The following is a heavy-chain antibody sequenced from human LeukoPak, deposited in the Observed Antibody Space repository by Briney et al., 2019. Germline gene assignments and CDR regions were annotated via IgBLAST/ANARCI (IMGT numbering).Heavy chain of an antibody. D-gene: IGHD3-9*01. CDR1: GYTFTSYY. V-gene: IGHV1-46*01. J-gene: IGHJ4*02. Sequence: ASVKVSCKASGYTFTSYYMHWARQAPGQGLEWMGIINPSGGSTSYAQKFQGRVTMTRDTSTSTVYMELSSLRSEDTAVYYCARSPVLRYFDWLPNFDYWGQGTLVTVSS. CDR2: INPSGGST. CDR3: ARSPVLRYFDWLPNFDY.